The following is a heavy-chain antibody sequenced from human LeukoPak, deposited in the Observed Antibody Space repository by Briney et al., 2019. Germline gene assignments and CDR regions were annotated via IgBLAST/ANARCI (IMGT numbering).Heavy chain of an antibody. CDR2: ITASGGST. J-gene: IGHJ4*02. Sequence: GGSLRLSCAASGFTFTTYAMSWVRQASGKGLEWVSTITASGGSTYYADSVKGRFTISRDNSKNTLYLHINSLRADDTAVYYCARHGSGSFTALDYWGQGTLVTVSS. D-gene: IGHD3-10*01. CDR1: GFTFTTYA. V-gene: IGHV3-23*01. CDR3: ARHGSGSFTALDY.